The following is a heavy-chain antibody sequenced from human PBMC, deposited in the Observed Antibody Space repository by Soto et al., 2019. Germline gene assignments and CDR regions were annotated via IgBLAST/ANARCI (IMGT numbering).Heavy chain of an antibody. V-gene: IGHV1-3*01. CDR2: INAGNGNT. J-gene: IGHJ4*02. Sequence: QVQLVQSGAEVKKPGASVKVSCKASGYTFTSYAMHWVRQAPGQRLEWMGWINAGNGNTKYSQKCQGRVTITRDTSASTAYMELSSLRSEDTAVYYCASGKWIQLWSLDYWGQGTLVTVSS. CDR1: GYTFTSYA. CDR3: ASGKWIQLWSLDY. D-gene: IGHD5-18*01.